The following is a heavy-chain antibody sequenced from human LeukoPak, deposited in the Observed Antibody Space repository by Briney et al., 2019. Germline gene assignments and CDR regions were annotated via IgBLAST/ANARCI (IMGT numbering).Heavy chain of an antibody. Sequence: GGSLRLSCVVSGITLSNYGMSWVRQAPGKGLEWVSVIYSGGSTYHADSVKGRFIISRDNSKNTLNLQMNSLRVEDSAVYYCARDRYSYGYALDCWGQGTLVTVSS. J-gene: IGHJ4*02. CDR1: GITLSNYG. V-gene: IGHV3-66*02. CDR3: ARDRYSYGYALDC. D-gene: IGHD5-18*01. CDR2: IYSGGST.